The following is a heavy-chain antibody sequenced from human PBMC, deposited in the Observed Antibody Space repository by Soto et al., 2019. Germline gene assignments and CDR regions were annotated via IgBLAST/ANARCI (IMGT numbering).Heavy chain of an antibody. J-gene: IGHJ4*02. V-gene: IGHV3-23*01. CDR1: GFTFSSYA. D-gene: IGHD1-26*01. CDR3: AKRAWGYFYFDY. CDR2: ISGSGGST. Sequence: GGSLRLSCAASGFTFSSYATSWVRQAPGKGLEWVSVISGSGGSTYYADSVKGRFTISRDNSKNTLYLQMNSLRAEDTAVYYCAKRAWGYFYFDYWGQGTLVTVSS.